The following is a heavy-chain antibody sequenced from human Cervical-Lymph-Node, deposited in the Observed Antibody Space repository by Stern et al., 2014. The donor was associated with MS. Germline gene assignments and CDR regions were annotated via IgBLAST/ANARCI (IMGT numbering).Heavy chain of an antibody. Sequence: QITLKESGPTLVRPSQTLTLTCSFSGFPLTASGVGVGWVRPPPGKALEWLALIFWDDDKRYSPSLKSRLTITKDTSKNQVVLSMSNMDPVDTATYYCVAQVLTNTFEVWGQGTLAIVSS. CDR2: IFWDDDK. V-gene: IGHV2-5*02. J-gene: IGHJ3*01. CDR3: VAQVLTNTFEV. CDR1: GFPLTASGVG. D-gene: IGHD2-8*01.